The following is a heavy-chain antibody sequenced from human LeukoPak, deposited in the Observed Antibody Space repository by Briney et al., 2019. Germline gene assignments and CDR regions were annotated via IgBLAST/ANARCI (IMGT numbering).Heavy chain of an antibody. CDR1: GVTVSSNY. V-gene: IGHV3-66*01. Sequence: PGGSLRLSCAASGVTVSSNYMSWVRQAPGKGLEWVSVIYSGGDTYYADSVKGRLTISRDNSKNTLYLQMNSLRAEDTAVYYCARDLGLGYCSGGSCYSAYFDYWGQGTLVTVSS. D-gene: IGHD2-15*01. CDR2: IYSGGDT. J-gene: IGHJ4*02. CDR3: ARDLGLGYCSGGSCYSAYFDY.